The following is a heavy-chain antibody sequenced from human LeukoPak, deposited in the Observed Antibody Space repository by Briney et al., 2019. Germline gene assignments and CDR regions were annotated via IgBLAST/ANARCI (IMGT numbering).Heavy chain of an antibody. D-gene: IGHD2-2*01. V-gene: IGHV4-4*07. CDR3: ARAYCSSTSCYDAFDI. CDR1: GGSISSYY. J-gene: IGHJ3*02. Sequence: PSETLSLTCTVSGGSISSYYWSWIRQPAGKGLEWIGRIYTSGSTNYNPSLKSRVTISVDTSKNQFSLKLSSVTAADTAVYYCARAYCSSTSCYDAFDIWGQGTMVTVSS. CDR2: IYTSGST.